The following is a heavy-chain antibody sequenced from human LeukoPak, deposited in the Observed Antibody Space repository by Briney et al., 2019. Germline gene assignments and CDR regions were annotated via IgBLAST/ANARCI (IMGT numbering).Heavy chain of an antibody. Sequence: PSETLSLTCSVSGGSISSYYWSWIRQPPGKGLEWIGYIYYSGSTKYNPSLKSRVTISVDASKTQFSLKLNSVTAADTAVYYCARGSRELYYFDYWGQGTLVTVSS. J-gene: IGHJ4*02. CDR3: ARGSRELYYFDY. CDR1: GGSISSYY. D-gene: IGHD1-7*01. V-gene: IGHV4-59*01. CDR2: IYYSGST.